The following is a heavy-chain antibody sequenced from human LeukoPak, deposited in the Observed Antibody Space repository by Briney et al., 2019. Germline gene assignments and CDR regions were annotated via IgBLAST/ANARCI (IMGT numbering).Heavy chain of an antibody. V-gene: IGHV3-23*01. CDR2: ISGSGVST. Sequence: GGSLRLSCAASGFTFNIYAMNWVRQAPGKGLEWVAAISGSGVSTRDADSVKGRFTISRDNSKNTLYPQMSSLRAEDTAVYYCAKDHMSSPVTYGYSFDSWGQGTLVTVSS. D-gene: IGHD5-18*01. J-gene: IGHJ4*02. CDR1: GFTFNIYA. CDR3: AKDHMSSPVTYGYSFDS.